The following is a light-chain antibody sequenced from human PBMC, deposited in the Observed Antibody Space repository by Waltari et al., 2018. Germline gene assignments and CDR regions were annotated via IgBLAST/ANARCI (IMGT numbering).Light chain of an antibody. Sequence: QSALTQPASVSGSPGQSITISCYGTSSAVGFYNYVSWYQQHPGKATKVIVYDVSERPSGVSDRFSGSKSGNTASLTISGLQAEDEADYYCNSYAGSSSWVFGGGTKVTVL. V-gene: IGLV2-14*01. CDR2: DVS. CDR1: SSAVGFYNY. J-gene: IGLJ3*02. CDR3: NSYAGSSSWV.